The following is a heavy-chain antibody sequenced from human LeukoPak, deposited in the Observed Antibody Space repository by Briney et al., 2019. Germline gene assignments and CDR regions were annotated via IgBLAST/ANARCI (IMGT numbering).Heavy chain of an antibody. Sequence: PGGSLRLFCAASGFTFSSYSMNWVRQAPGKGLEWVSYISSSSSTIYYADSVKGRFTISRDNAKNSLYLQMNSLRAEDTAVYYCARDRWFGEFDAFDIWGQGTMVTVSS. CDR3: ARDRWFGEFDAFDI. D-gene: IGHD3-10*01. V-gene: IGHV3-48*01. J-gene: IGHJ3*02. CDR2: ISSSSSTI. CDR1: GFTFSSYS.